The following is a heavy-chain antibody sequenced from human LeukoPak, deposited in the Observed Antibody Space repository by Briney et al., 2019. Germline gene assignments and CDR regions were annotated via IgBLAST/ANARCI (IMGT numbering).Heavy chain of an antibody. CDR3: ARQRLVDTAMALPDY. J-gene: IGHJ4*02. CDR2: IYYSGST. CDR1: GGSISSYY. V-gene: IGHV4-59*08. Sequence: SETLSLTCTVSGGSISSYYWSWIRQPPGKGLEWIGYIYYSGSTNYNPSLKSRVTISVDTSKNQFSLKLSSATAADTAAYYCARQRLVDTAMALPDYWGQGTLVTVSS. D-gene: IGHD5-18*01.